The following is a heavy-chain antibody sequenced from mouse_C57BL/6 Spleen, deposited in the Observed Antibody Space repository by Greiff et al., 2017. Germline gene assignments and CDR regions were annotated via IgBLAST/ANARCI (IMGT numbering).Heavy chain of an antibody. CDR2: IYPGDGDT. J-gene: IGHJ4*01. Sequence: VQLVESGPELVKPGASVKISCKASGYAFSSSWMNWVKQRPGKGLEWIGRIYPGDGDTNYNGKFKGKATLTADKSSSTAYMQLSSLTSEDSAVYFCATVVAKDYAMDYWGQGTSVTVSS. D-gene: IGHD1-1*01. CDR1: GYAFSSSW. CDR3: ATVVAKDYAMDY. V-gene: IGHV1-82*01.